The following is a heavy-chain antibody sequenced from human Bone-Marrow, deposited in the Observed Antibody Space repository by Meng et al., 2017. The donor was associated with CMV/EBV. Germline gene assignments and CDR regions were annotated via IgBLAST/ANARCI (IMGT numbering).Heavy chain of an antibody. CDR1: GGSISSGDYY. V-gene: IGHV4-30-4*08. J-gene: IGHJ5*02. CDR3: ARVSGLELGEVWFDP. D-gene: IGHD1-7*01. Sequence: VQLPTSGPGLVKPPQTLSLTCTVSGGSISSGDYYWSWIRQPPGKGLEWIGYIYYSGSTYYNPSLKSRVTISVDTSKNQFSLKLSSVTAADTAVYYCARVSGLELGEVWFDPWGQGTLVTVSS. CDR2: IYYSGST.